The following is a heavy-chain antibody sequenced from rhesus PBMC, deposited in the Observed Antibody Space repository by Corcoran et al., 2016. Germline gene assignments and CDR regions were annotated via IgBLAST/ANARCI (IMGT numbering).Heavy chain of an antibody. CDR1: GFSPSPSGMG. Sequence: QVTLKESGPALVKPTQTLTLTCTFSGFSPSPSGMGVGWIRQPPGKALEWLASIYWDDDKYYSTSLKSRLTISKDTSKNQVVLTMTNMDPVDTATYYCARGGTTVAAQIDYWGRGVLVTVSS. D-gene: IGHD4-29*01. J-gene: IGHJ4*01. V-gene: IGHV2S1*01. CDR3: ARGGTTVAAQIDY. CDR2: IYWDDDK.